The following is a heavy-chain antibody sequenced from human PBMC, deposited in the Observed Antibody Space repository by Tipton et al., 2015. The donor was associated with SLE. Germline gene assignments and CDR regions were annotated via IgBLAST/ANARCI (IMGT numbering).Heavy chain of an antibody. CDR1: GYTFTSYG. J-gene: IGHJ4*02. V-gene: IGHV1-18*01. Sequence: QSGAEVKKPGASVKASCKASGYTFTSYGISWVRQAPGQGLEWMGWISAYNGNTNYAQNLQGRVTMTTDTSTSTAYMELRSLRSDDTAVYYCARDSITMVQGVIIGYFFDYWGQGTLVTVSS. CDR2: ISAYNGNT. CDR3: ARDSITMVQGVIIGYFFDY. D-gene: IGHD3-10*01.